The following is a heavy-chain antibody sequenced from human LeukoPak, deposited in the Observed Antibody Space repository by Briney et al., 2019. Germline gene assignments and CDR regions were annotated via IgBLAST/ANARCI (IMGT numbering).Heavy chain of an antibody. Sequence: SVKVSCKASGGTFSSYTISWVRQAPGQGLEWMGRIIPILGIANYAQKFQGRVTITADKSTSTAYMELSSLRSEDTAVYYCARDQEARYYYDSSGYWTNYWGQGTLVTVSS. V-gene: IGHV1-69*04. D-gene: IGHD3-22*01. CDR3: ARDQEARYYYDSSGYWTNY. J-gene: IGHJ4*02. CDR1: GGTFSSYT. CDR2: IIPILGIA.